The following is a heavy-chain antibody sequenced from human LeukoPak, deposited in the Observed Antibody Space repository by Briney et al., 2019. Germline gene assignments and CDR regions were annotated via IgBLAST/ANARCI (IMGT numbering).Heavy chain of an antibody. CDR3: VRGAGAWFGGLTFLFEF. CDR1: GFTFTSYE. J-gene: IGHJ4*01. D-gene: IGHD3-10*01. CDR2: IGSTGSTI. Sequence: GGSLRLSCAASGFTFTSYEMNWVRQAPGKGLEWVSYIGSTGSTISYADSVKGRSTISRDNGKNSMHLQMNSLRAEDTAVYYCVRGAGAWFGGLTFLFEFWGHGTLVTVSS. V-gene: IGHV3-48*03.